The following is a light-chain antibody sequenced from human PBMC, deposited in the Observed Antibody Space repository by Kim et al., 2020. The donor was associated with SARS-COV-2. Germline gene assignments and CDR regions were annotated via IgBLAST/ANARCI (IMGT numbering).Light chain of an antibody. V-gene: IGKV1-39*01. CDR2: AAS. J-gene: IGKJ4*01. CDR1: QSISSY. Sequence: ASVGDRVTITCRASQSISSYLNWYQQKPGKAPKLLIYAASSLQSGVPSRFSGSGSGTDFTLTISSLQPEDFATYYCQQSYSTPLTFGGGTKVDIK. CDR3: QQSYSTPLT.